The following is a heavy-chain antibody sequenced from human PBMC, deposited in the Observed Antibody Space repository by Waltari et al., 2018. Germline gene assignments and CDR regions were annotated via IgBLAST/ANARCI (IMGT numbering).Heavy chain of an antibody. CDR1: GYSISSGYY. V-gene: IGHV4-38-2*02. Sequence: QVQLQESGPGLVTPSETLSLTCTVSGYSISSGYYWGWIRQPPGKGLEWIGSIYHSGSTYYNPSLKSRVTISVDTSKNQFSLKLSSVTAADTAVYYCATPMTTVVPVDAFDIWGQGTMVTVSS. CDR3: ATPMTTVVPVDAFDI. CDR2: IYHSGST. D-gene: IGHD4-17*01. J-gene: IGHJ3*02.